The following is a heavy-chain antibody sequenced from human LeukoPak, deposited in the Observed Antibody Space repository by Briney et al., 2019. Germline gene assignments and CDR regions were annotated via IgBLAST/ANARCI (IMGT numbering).Heavy chain of an antibody. V-gene: IGHV3-23*01. CDR2: ISGSAHKI. CDR3: AGRVTGYSSGYVY. CDR1: GFSVISNY. Sequence: GGSLRLSCAASGFSVISNYMNWVRQAPGKGLDWVSVISGSAHKIRYADSVKGRFTISRDNSENIVYLQMNNLRAEDTAVYYCAGRVTGYSSGYVYWGQGTLVTVSS. D-gene: IGHD5-18*01. J-gene: IGHJ4*02.